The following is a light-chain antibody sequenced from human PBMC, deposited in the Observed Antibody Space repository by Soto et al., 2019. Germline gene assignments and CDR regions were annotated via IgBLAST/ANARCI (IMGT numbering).Light chain of an antibody. Sequence: DIQMTQSPSSLSASVGDRVTITCRASQSIGTFLNWYQAKPGKAPKLLIYDASFLQSGVPSRFSGSGSGTDFTLTISSLQPEDFATYSCQQSYSTPLTFGGGTKVEIE. V-gene: IGKV1-39*01. CDR2: DAS. CDR3: QQSYSTPLT. CDR1: QSIGTF. J-gene: IGKJ4*01.